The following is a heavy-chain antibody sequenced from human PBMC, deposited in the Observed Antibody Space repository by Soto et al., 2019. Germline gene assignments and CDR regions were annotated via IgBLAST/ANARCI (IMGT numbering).Heavy chain of an antibody. CDR1: GFTFSSCT. J-gene: IGHJ6*02. D-gene: IGHD2-15*01. CDR2: ISPSTSHI. V-gene: IGHV3-21*01. CDR3: SGCSGGACHQNYGMDV. Sequence: EVHLVESGGGLVKPGGSLRLSCAVSGFTFSSCTMNWVRQAPGKGLEWVSSISPSTSHIYYADSVKGRFTISRDNSKNSLFLQMNSLRAEYTAVYYCSGCSGGACHQNYGMDVWGQGTTVTVSS.